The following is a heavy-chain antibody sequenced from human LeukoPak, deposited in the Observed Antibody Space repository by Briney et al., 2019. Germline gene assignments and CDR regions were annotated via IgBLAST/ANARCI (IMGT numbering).Heavy chain of an antibody. D-gene: IGHD1-26*01. CDR1: GFTFGSYG. V-gene: IGHV3-21*01. CDR3: ARDPYSGDYGPYYYYYMDV. Sequence: PGGSLTLSCAASGFTFGSYGMSWVRPAPGKALEWVSSITSSSTYADSVKGRYTISRDNAKNSLYLQMNGLRAEDTAVYYCARDPYSGDYGPYYYYYMDVWGKGTTVTISS. CDR2: ITSSSTY. J-gene: IGHJ6*03.